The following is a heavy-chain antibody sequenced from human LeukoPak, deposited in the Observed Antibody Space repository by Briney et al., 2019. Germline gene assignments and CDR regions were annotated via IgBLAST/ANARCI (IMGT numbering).Heavy chain of an antibody. Sequence: PSETLSLTCTVSGGSISSSSYYWSWIRQPPGKGLEWIGRIYISGTTNYNSSLKSRITMSLDTSKNQLSLKLSSVTAADTAVYYCARDEAGSGYIDYWGQGTLVTVSS. CDR3: ARDEAGSGYIDY. V-gene: IGHV4-61*02. J-gene: IGHJ4*01. D-gene: IGHD3-22*01. CDR1: GGSISSSSYY. CDR2: IYISGTT.